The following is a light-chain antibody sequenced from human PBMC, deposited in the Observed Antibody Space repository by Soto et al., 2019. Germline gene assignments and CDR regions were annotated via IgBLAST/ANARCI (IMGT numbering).Light chain of an antibody. V-gene: IGKV4-1*01. CDR2: WAS. CDR3: QQYYNTPHT. J-gene: IGKJ4*01. CDR1: QSVLYSSNNRNY. Sequence: DIVMTQSPASLSVSRGERVTINCKSSQSVLYSSNNRNYLAWFQQKPGQPPKLLIYWASTRESGVPDRFSGSGSGTDFTLTISGLQAEDVAVYYCQQYYNTPHTFGGGTKVDI.